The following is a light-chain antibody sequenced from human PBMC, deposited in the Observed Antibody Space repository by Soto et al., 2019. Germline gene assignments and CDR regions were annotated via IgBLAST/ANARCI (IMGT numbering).Light chain of an antibody. Sequence: QLVLTQPASVSGSPGQSITISCTGTSSDVGGYNYVSWYQQHPGKAPKLMIYDVSNRPSGVSTRFSGSKSGNTASLTISGLQAEDEADYYCRSYTSSSTLDVFGTWTQVTVL. J-gene: IGLJ1*01. CDR1: SSDVGGYNY. V-gene: IGLV2-14*01. CDR2: DVS. CDR3: RSYTSSSTLDV.